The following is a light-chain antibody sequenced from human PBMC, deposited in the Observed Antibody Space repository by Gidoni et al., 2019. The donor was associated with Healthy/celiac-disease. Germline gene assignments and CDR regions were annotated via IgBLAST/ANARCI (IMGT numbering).Light chain of an antibody. CDR2: EGS. Sequence: QSALTQPASVSGSPGQSITISCTGTSSDVGSYNLVSWYQQHPGKAPKLMIYEGSKRPSGVSNRFSGSNSGNTASLTISGLQAEDEADYYCCSYAGSSTYVFGTGIKVTVL. CDR1: SSDVGSYNL. V-gene: IGLV2-23*01. CDR3: CSYAGSSTYV. J-gene: IGLJ1*01.